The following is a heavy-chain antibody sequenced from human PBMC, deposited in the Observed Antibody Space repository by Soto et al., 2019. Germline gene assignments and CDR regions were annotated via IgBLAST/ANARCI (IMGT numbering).Heavy chain of an antibody. CDR1: GGSFSGYY. CDR2: INHSGST. CDR3: ARGDYYDSSGTDY. J-gene: IGHJ4*02. D-gene: IGHD3-22*01. Sequence: QVQLQQWGAGLLKPSETLSLTCAVYGGSFSGYYWSWIRQPPGKGLEWIGEINHSGSTNYNPSLKSRVTISVDTSKNQFSRKLSSVTDADTAVYYCARGDYYDSSGTDYWGQGTLVTVSS. V-gene: IGHV4-34*01.